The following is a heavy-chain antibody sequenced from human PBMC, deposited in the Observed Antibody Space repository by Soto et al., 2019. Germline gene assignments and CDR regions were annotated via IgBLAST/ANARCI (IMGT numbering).Heavy chain of an antibody. V-gene: IGHV3-30*18. D-gene: IGHD1-26*01. CDR3: AKDVVEKVGATFGMDV. CDR2: ISNDGSNK. Sequence: QVQLVESGGGVVQPGRSLRLSCAASGFTFSSYGMHWVRQAPGKGLEWVAVISNDGSNKYYGDSVKGRFTISRDNSKNTLYLQMNSLRAEDTAVYYCAKDVVEKVGATFGMDVWGQGTTVTVSS. J-gene: IGHJ6*02. CDR1: GFTFSSYG.